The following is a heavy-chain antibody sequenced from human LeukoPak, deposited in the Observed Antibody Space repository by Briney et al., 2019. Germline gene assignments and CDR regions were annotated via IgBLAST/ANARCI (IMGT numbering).Heavy chain of an antibody. CDR2: IWYDGSNK. V-gene: IGHV3-33*06. CDR1: GFTFSSYG. J-gene: IGHJ6*03. Sequence: GRSLRLSCAASGFTFSSYGMHWVRQAPGKGLEWVAVIWYDGSNKYYADSVKGRFTISRDNSKNTLYLQMNSLRAEDTAVYYCAKSPRSGYSYGFGYYMDVWGKGTMVTVSS. D-gene: IGHD5-18*01. CDR3: AKSPRSGYSYGFGYYMDV.